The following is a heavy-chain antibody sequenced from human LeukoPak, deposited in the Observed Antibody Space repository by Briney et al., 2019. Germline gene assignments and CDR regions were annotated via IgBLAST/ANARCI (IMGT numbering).Heavy chain of an antibody. J-gene: IGHJ6*02. Sequence: GRSLRLSCAASGCTFSGYGMHWVRQAPGKGLEWVAVIWYDGSNKYYADSVKGRFTISRDNSKNTLYLQMNSLRAEDTAVYYCARDEMAPYYYGMDVWGQGTTVTVSS. CDR1: GCTFSGYG. CDR2: IWYDGSNK. V-gene: IGHV3-33*01. D-gene: IGHD5-24*01. CDR3: ARDEMAPYYYGMDV.